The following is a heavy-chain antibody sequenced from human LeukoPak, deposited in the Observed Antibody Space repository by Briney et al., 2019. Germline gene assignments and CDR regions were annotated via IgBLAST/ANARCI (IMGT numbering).Heavy chain of an antibody. J-gene: IGHJ4*02. D-gene: IGHD7-27*01. CDR2: IYHSGST. V-gene: IGHV4-4*02. Sequence: SETLSLTCAVSGGSISSSNWWSWVRQPPGKGLEWIGEIYHSGSTYYNPSLKSRVTISVDTSKNQFSLKLSSVTAADTAVYYCARHAKLGIFDYWGQGTLVTVSS. CDR1: GGSISSSNW. CDR3: ARHAKLGIFDY.